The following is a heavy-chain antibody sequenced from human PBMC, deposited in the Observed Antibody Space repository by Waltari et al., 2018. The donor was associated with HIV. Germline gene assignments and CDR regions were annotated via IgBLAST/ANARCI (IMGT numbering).Heavy chain of an antibody. J-gene: IGHJ6*02. V-gene: IGHV3-21*01. CDR2: ISSSRSYI. D-gene: IGHD2-15*01. Sequence: EVQLVESGGGLVKPGGSLRLSCAASGFTFSSYSMNWVRQAPGKGLEWVSSISSSRSYINHADSVKGRFTISRDNAKNSLYLQMTSLRAEDTAVYYCARALAAALYYYGMDVWGQGTTVTVSS. CDR1: GFTFSSYS. CDR3: ARALAAALYYYGMDV.